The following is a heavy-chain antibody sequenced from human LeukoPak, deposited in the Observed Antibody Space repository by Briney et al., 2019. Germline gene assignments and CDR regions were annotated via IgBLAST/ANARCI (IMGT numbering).Heavy chain of an antibody. D-gene: IGHD3-22*01. J-gene: IGHJ4*02. V-gene: IGHV4-38-2*02. CDR2: IYHSGST. CDR3: ALWGYFDSSGRHF. CDR1: GYSISSGYY. Sequence: SETLSLTCTVSGYSISSGYYWGWIRQPPGKGLEWIGSIYHSGSTYYNPSLKSRVTISVDTSKNQFSLNLNSVTAADTAVYYCALWGYFDSSGRHFWGQGTLVTVSS.